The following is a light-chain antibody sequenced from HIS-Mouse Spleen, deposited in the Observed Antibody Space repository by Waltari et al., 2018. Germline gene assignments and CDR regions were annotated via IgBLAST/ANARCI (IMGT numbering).Light chain of an antibody. CDR2: EVS. V-gene: IGLV2-8*01. CDR3: SSYAGSNNLGV. J-gene: IGLJ2*01. CDR1: SSDVGGYNY. Sequence: QSALTQPPSASGSPGQSVTISCTGTSSDVGGYNYVSWYQQHPGKAPKLMIYEVSKRPSGVPDRFYGSKSGNTASLTVSGLRAEDEADYYCSSYAGSNNLGVFGGGTKLTVL.